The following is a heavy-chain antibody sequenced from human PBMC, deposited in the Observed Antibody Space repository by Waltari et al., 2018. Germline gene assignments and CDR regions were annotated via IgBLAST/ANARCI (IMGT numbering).Heavy chain of an antibody. Sequence: QVQLVQSGAEVKKPGSSVKVSCKASGGTFSSYAISWVRQAPGQGLEWMGGSIPIFGTANYAQKFQGRVTITADESTSTAYMELSSLRSEDTAVYYCAKDSSGYRYWYFDLWGRGTLVTVSS. CDR3: AKDSSGYRYWYFDL. CDR1: GGTFSSYA. D-gene: IGHD3-22*01. CDR2: SIPIFGTA. J-gene: IGHJ2*01. V-gene: IGHV1-69*12.